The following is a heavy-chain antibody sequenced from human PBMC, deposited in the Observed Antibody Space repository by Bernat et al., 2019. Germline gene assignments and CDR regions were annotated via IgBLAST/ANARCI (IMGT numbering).Heavy chain of an antibody. J-gene: IGHJ3*02. CDR3: VRGVTYAFDI. Sequence: EVQLLESGGGLVQPGGSLRLSCAASGFTFSSYAMTWVRQAPGKGLEWVSGISGSGGYTYYADSVKGRFTTSRDNSKNTLYLQMNSLRAEDTAVYYCVRGVTYAFDIWGQGTMVTVSS. D-gene: IGHD4-11*01. CDR2: ISGSGGYT. CDR1: GFTFSSYA. V-gene: IGHV3-23*01.